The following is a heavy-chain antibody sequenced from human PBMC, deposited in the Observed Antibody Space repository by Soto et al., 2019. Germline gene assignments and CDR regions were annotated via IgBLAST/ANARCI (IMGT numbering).Heavy chain of an antibody. D-gene: IGHD3-10*01. V-gene: IGHV3-30*18. CDR2: VSYDGSNK. J-gene: IGHJ4*02. Sequence: QVQLVESGGGVVQPGRSLRLSCAASGFTFSSYGMHWVRQAPGQGLEWVAVVSYDGSNKYYADSVKGRFTISRDNSKNTVYLQMNSLRAEDTAVYYCAKGMVRGLSIDYWGQGTLVTVSS. CDR1: GFTFSSYG. CDR3: AKGMVRGLSIDY.